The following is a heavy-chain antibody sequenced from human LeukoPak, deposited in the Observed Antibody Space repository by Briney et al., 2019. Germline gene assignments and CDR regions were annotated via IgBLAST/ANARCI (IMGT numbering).Heavy chain of an antibody. Sequence: SETLSLTCTVSGGSISSGGYYWSWIRQHPGKGLEWIGYIYYSGSTYYNPSLKSRVTISVDTSKNQFSLKLSSVTAADTAVYYCARVERSASYAWFDPWGQGTLVTVSS. J-gene: IGHJ5*02. CDR3: ARVERSASYAWFDP. V-gene: IGHV4-31*03. D-gene: IGHD1-26*01. CDR1: GGSISSGGYY. CDR2: IYYSGST.